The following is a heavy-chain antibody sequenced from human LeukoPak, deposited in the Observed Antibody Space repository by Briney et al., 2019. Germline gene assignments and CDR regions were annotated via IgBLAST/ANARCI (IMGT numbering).Heavy chain of an antibody. J-gene: IGHJ4*02. CDR2: ISGSGGST. D-gene: IGHD3-16*01. CDR3: ARAWGFDY. V-gene: IGHV3-23*01. CDR1: GFTFSSYG. Sequence: GGTLRLSCAASGFTFSSYGMSWVRQAPGKGLEWVSAISGSGGSTYYADSVKGRFTISRDNSKNTLHLQMNSLRAEDTAVYYCARAWGFDYWGQGTLVTVSS.